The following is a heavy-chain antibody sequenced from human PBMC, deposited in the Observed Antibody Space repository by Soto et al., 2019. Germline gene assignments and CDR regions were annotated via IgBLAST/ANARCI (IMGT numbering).Heavy chain of an antibody. Sequence: LSLSCAASGFIFSNYEMNWVRQAPGKGLEWVSYISSSGSSMYYADSVRGRFTISRDNAKNSVDLQMNSLRPEDTAVYYCARLRPYYYAMDVWGPGTTVTVSS. V-gene: IGHV3-48*03. CDR1: GFIFSNYE. CDR2: ISSSGSSM. J-gene: IGHJ6*02. CDR3: ARLRPYYYAMDV.